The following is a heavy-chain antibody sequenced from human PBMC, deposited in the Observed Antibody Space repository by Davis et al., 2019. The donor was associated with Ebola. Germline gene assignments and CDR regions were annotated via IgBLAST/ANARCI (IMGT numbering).Heavy chain of an antibody. V-gene: IGHV4-34*01. Sequence: ESLKISCAASGFTVSSNYMSWIRQPPGKGLEWIGEINHSGSTNYNPSLKSRVTISVDTSKNQFSLKLSSVTAADTAVYYCARGGAYYYDSSGSRNDYWGQGTLVTVSS. CDR3: ARGGAYYYDSSGSRNDY. D-gene: IGHD3-22*01. J-gene: IGHJ4*02. CDR2: INHSGST. CDR1: GFTVSSNY.